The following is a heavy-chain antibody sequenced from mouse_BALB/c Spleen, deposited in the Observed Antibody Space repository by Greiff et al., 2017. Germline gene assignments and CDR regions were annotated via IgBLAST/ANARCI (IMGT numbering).Heavy chain of an antibody. Sequence: EVKLMESGPGLVKPSQSLSLTCTVTGYSITSDYAWNWIRQFPGNKLEWMGYISYSGSTSYNPSLKSRISITRDTSKNQFFLQLNSVTTEDTATYYCARSGHYYGPWFAYWGQGTLVTVSA. D-gene: IGHD1-1*01. CDR2: ISYSGST. CDR3: ARSGHYYGPWFAY. V-gene: IGHV3-2*02. J-gene: IGHJ3*01. CDR1: GYSITSDYA.